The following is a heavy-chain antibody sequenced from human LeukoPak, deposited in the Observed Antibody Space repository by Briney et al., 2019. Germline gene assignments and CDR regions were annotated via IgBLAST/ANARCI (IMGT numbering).Heavy chain of an antibody. D-gene: IGHD2-15*01. CDR2: ISGGGSST. CDR1: GFTFSGSA. CDR3: AKREKKDTTIFHFDY. Sequence: GGSLRLSCAASGFTFSGSAMSWVRQAPGKGLQWVSDISGGGSSTDYADSVKGRFTISRDNSKNTLYLQMNSLRAEDTAVFYCAKREKKDTTIFHFDYWGQGTLVTVSS. J-gene: IGHJ4*02. V-gene: IGHV3-23*01.